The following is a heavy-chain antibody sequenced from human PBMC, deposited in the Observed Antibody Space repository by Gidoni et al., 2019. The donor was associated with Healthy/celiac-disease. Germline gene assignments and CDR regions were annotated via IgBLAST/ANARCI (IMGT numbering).Heavy chain of an antibody. CDR1: GYTFTSYG. J-gene: IGHJ3*02. CDR3: ARVWGLHLGELSYEAFDI. D-gene: IGHD3-16*02. CDR2: ISAYNGNT. V-gene: IGHV1-18*01. Sequence: VKVSCKASGYTFTSYGISWVRQAPGQGLEWMRWISAYNGNTNYAQKLQGRVTMTTDTSTSTAYMELRSLRSDDTAVYYCARVWGLHLGELSYEAFDIWGQGTMVTVSS.